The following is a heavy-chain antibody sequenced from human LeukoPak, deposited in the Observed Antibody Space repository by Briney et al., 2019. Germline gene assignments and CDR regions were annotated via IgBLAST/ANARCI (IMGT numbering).Heavy chain of an antibody. CDR2: IIPIFGTA. J-gene: IGHJ6*04. Sequence: SVKVSCKASGIFGSYAISWVRQAPGQGLEWMGGIIPIFGTANYAQKFQGRVTITADKSTSTAYMELSSLRSEDTAVYYCAGGTYYYGSGSYYRKRYYYYGMDVWGKGTTVTVSS. CDR1: GIFGSYA. D-gene: IGHD3-10*01. V-gene: IGHV1-69*06. CDR3: AGGTYYYGSGSYYRKRYYYYGMDV.